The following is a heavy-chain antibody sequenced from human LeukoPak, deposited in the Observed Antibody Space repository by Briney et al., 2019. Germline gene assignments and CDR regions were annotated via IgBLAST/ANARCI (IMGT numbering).Heavy chain of an antibody. CDR2: SGTGDRT. CDR3: AKDPGYYYDYSGYYYFDY. J-gene: IGHJ4*02. Sequence: PGGSLRLSCRASGFTFSSYAMNWVRQAPGKGLEWISGTGDRTYYADSVKGRFTISRDNSKNTLYLQMNSLRAEDTAVYYCAKDPGYYYDYSGYYYFDYWGQGTLVTVSS. V-gene: IGHV3-23*01. CDR1: GFTFSSYA. D-gene: IGHD3-22*01.